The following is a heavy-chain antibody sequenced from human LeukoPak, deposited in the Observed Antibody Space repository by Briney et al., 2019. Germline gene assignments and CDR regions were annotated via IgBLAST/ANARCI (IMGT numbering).Heavy chain of an antibody. CDR2: INPNSGGT. CDR3: ARWEVVVTNFDC. J-gene: IGHJ4*02. CDR1: GYTFTGYY. Sequence: ASVKVSCKASGYTFTGYYMHWVRQAPGQGLEWMGWINPNSGGTNYAQKFQGRVTMTRDTSISTAYMELSRLRSDDTAVYYCARWEVVVTNFDCWGQGTLVTVSS. V-gene: IGHV1-2*02. D-gene: IGHD2-21*02.